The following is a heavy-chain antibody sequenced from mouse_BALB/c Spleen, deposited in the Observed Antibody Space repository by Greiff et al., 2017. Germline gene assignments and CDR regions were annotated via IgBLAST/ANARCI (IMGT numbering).Heavy chain of an antibody. D-gene: IGHD3-1*01. J-gene: IGHJ2*01. Sequence: QVQLQQSGTVLARPGTSVKMSCKASGYTFTSYWMHWVKQRPGQGLEWIGDIYPGSDSTNYNEKFKSKATLTVDTSSSTAYMQLSSLTSEDSAVYYCARQGLWAWYFDYWGQGTTLTVSS. CDR3: ARQGLWAWYFDY. CDR2: IYPGSDST. CDR1: GYTFTSYW. V-gene: IGHV1-55*01.